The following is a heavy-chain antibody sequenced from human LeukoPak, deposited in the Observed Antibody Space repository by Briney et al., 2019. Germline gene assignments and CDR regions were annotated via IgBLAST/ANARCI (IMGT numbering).Heavy chain of an antibody. CDR2: NRSKANSYAT. CDR3: TARWAYYDFWSGNDY. D-gene: IGHD3-3*01. Sequence: GGSLRLSCAASGFTFSGSAMHWVRQASGKGVEGVGRNRSKANSYATAYAASVKGRFTISGDDSKNTAYLQMTSLKTEDTAVYYCTARWAYYDFWSGNDYWGQGPLVTVSS. J-gene: IGHJ4*02. V-gene: IGHV3-73*01. CDR1: GFTFSGSA.